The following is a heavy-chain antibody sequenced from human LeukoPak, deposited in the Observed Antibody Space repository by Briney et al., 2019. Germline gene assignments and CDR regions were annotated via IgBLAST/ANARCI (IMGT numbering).Heavy chain of an antibody. V-gene: IGHV4-59*01. Sequence: PSETLSLTCTVSGGSIGSYYWSWIRQPPGKGLEWIGYNYYSGSTNYNPSLKSRVTISVDTSKNQFSLKLTSVTAADTAVYYCARDRSDQYAFDIWGQGTMVTVSS. CDR3: ARDRSDQYAFDI. J-gene: IGHJ3*02. CDR1: GGSIGSYY. CDR2: NYYSGST. D-gene: IGHD2-2*01.